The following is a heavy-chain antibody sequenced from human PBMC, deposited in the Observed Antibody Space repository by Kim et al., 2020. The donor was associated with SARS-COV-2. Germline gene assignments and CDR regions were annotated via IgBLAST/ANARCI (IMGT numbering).Heavy chain of an antibody. D-gene: IGHD3-3*01. Sequence: GRVTITRDTSASTAYMELSSLRSEDTAVYYCARNLGIFGVVIIGDAFDIWGQGTMVTVSS. V-gene: IGHV1-3*01. CDR3: ARNLGIFGVVIIGDAFDI. J-gene: IGHJ3*02.